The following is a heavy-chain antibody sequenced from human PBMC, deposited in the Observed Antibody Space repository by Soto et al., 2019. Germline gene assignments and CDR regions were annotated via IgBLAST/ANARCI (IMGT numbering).Heavy chain of an antibody. D-gene: IGHD2-8*01. CDR1: GGTFSSYA. J-gene: IGHJ5*02. Sequence: QVQLVQSGAEVKKPGSSVKVSCKASGGTFSSYAISWVRQAPGQGLEWMGGIIPIFGTANYAQKFQGRVTITADESTSTAYMELSSLRSEDTAVYYCAGGPQQVLANGWPFDPWGQGTLVTVSS. V-gene: IGHV1-69*12. CDR3: AGGPQQVLANGWPFDP. CDR2: IIPIFGTA.